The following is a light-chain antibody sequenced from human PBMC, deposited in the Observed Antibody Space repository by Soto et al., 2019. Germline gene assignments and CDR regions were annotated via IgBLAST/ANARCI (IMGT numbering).Light chain of an antibody. Sequence: DIQMTQSPSTLSAFVGDRVTITCRASQSISSWLAWYQQKPGKAPKLLIYDASSLESGVPSRFSGSGSGTEFTLTISSLQPEDFATYYCQQYNGYSTWTFGQGTKVDIK. CDR1: QSISSW. CDR2: DAS. V-gene: IGKV1-5*01. CDR3: QQYNGYSTWT. J-gene: IGKJ1*01.